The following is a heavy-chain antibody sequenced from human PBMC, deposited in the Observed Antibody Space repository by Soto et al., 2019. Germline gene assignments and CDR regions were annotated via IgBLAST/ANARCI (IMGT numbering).Heavy chain of an antibody. CDR2: ISPYNGNT. Sequence: ASVKVSCKASGYTFTSSAISWVRQAPGQGLEWMGWISPYNGNTHFAQKFQGRVTMATDTSTSTAYMELRSLISDDTAVYYCARDPQFSGSLSGGGDAFDIWGQGTMVTVS. D-gene: IGHD1-26*01. V-gene: IGHV1-18*01. J-gene: IGHJ3*02. CDR1: GYTFTSSA. CDR3: ARDPQFSGSLSGGGDAFDI.